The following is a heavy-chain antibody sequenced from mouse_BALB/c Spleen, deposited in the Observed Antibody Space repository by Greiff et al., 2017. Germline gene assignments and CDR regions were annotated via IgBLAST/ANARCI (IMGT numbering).Heavy chain of an antibody. J-gene: IGHJ3*01. CDR3: ASQAPYRYDGRAFAY. Sequence: QVQLKESGAELMKPGASVKISCKATGYTFSSYWIEWVKQRPGHGLEWIGEILPGSGSTNYNEKFKGKATFTADTSSNTAYMQLSSLTSEDSAVYYCASQAPYRYDGRAFAYWGQGTLVTVSA. V-gene: IGHV1-9*01. CDR1: GYTFSSYW. D-gene: IGHD2-14*01. CDR2: ILPGSGST.